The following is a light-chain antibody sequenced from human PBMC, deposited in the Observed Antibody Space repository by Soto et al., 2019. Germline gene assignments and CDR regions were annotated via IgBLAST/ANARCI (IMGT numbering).Light chain of an antibody. J-gene: IGKJ4*01. CDR3: QHHSNWPPLT. CDR1: QTVSTY. V-gene: IGKV3-11*01. Sequence: EIVLTQSPATLSLSPGERATLSCRASQTVSTYLAWYQQKPGQAHRLLIYDASNRATGVPPRFSGSGSGTDFTLTISSLEPEDFAVYYCQHHSNWPPLTFGGGTKVEIK. CDR2: DAS.